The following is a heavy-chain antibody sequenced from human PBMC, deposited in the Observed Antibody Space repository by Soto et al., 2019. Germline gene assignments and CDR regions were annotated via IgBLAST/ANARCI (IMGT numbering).Heavy chain of an antibody. CDR3: ARGGHVVVVTAALDY. CDR1: GDTFTDYY. V-gene: IGHV1-46*01. CDR2: VNPSGGHT. J-gene: IGHJ4*02. D-gene: IGHD2-21*02. Sequence: QVQLVQSGAEVKKPGASVKVSCKASGDTFTDYYIHWVRQAPGQGLEWMGTVNPSGGHTTYAQHFLVRMTMIRDTSTSTRDMELTSLTSEDTAVYYCARGGHVVVVTAALDYWGPGTLVTVSS.